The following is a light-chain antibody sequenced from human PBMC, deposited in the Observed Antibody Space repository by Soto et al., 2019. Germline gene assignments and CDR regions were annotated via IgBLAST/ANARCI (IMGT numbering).Light chain of an antibody. CDR1: SSDVGGYNY. Sequence: QSALTQPASVSGSPGQSITISCTGTSSDVGGYNYVSWYQHHPGKAPKLMIYEVTNRPSGVSNRFSGSKSGNTASLTISGLQAEDEADYFCSSYTRSNTLVVFGGGTKLTVL. CDR2: EVT. CDR3: SSYTRSNTLVV. J-gene: IGLJ2*01. V-gene: IGLV2-14*01.